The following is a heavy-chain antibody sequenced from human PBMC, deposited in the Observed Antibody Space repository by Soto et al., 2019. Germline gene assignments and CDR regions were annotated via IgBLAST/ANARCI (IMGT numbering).Heavy chain of an antibody. CDR1: GYTFTGYY. J-gene: IGHJ6*02. CDR2: INPNNGGT. D-gene: IGHD5-12*01. V-gene: IGHV1-2*04. Sequence: VASVKVSCKASGYTFTGYYMHWVRQAPGQGLEWMGWINPNNGGTNYAQKFQGWVTMTRDTSISTAYMELSRLRSDDTAVYYCARGHVEMATNTNYGMDVWGQGTTVTVSS. CDR3: ARGHVEMATNTNYGMDV.